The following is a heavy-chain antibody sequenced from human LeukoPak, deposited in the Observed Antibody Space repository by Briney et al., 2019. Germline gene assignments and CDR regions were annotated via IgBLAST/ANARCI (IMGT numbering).Heavy chain of an antibody. D-gene: IGHD3-9*01. Sequence: GRSLRLSCAASGFTFSSYGMHWVRQAPGKGLEWVAVIWYDGSNKYYADSVKGRFTISRDNSKNTLYLQMNSLRAEDTAVYYCAAQFNDILTGYYIRPFDYWGQGTLVTVSS. CDR2: IWYDGSNK. V-gene: IGHV3-33*01. CDR3: AAQFNDILTGYYIRPFDY. J-gene: IGHJ4*02. CDR1: GFTFSSYG.